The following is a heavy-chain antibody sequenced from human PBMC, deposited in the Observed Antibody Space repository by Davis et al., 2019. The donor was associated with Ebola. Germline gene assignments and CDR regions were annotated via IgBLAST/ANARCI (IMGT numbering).Heavy chain of an antibody. Sequence: HTGGSLRLSCAASASTFSSYWMHRVRHAPGKGLMWVSPINSHGSDTIYADSVKGRFTVSRDNAKNTLYLQMSSLRAEDTAVYYCARDSGRNYSPGYYGMDVWGQGTTVTVSS. CDR3: ARDSGRNYSPGYYGMDV. CDR1: ASTFSSYW. CDR2: INSHGSDT. D-gene: IGHD1-7*01. J-gene: IGHJ6*02. V-gene: IGHV3-74*01.